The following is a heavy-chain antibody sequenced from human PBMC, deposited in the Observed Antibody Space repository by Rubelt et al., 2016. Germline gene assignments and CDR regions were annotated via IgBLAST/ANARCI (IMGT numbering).Heavy chain of an antibody. J-gene: IGHJ4*02. V-gene: IGHV3-7*01. Sequence: EVQLVESGGGLVQPGGSLRLSCAASGFTFSSHWMSWVRQAPGKGLEWVANIKQDGSEQYYVDSVKGRFTISRDNAKNSLYLQMNSLRAEETAVYYCARDRGWLQHDYWGQGTVVTVSS. CDR2: IKQDGSEQ. D-gene: IGHD5-24*01. CDR3: ARDRGWLQHDY. CDR1: GFTFSSHW.